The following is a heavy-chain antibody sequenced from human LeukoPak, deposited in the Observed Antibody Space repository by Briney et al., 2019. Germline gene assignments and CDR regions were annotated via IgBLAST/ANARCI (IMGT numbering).Heavy chain of an antibody. V-gene: IGHV1-2*04. J-gene: IGHJ4*02. Sequence: ASVKVSCKASGYTFTGYYMHWVRQAPGQGLEWMGWINPNSGGTNYAQKFQGWVTMTRDTSISTAYMELSRLRSDDTAVYYCARDSERIVGATTPNTFDYWGQETLVTVSS. CDR2: INPNSGGT. D-gene: IGHD1-26*01. CDR3: ARDSERIVGATTPNTFDY. CDR1: GYTFTGYY.